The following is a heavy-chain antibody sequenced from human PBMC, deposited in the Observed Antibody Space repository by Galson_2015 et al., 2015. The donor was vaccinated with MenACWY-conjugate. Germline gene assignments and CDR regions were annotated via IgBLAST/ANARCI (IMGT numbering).Heavy chain of an antibody. J-gene: IGHJ4*02. CDR2: ISSGGSSI. Sequence: SLRLSCAASGFTFSDYGMSRIRQAPGKGLEWVSYISSGGSSINHAEFVKGRFTISRDNAKNSQYLQMNSLRAEDTAVYYCAREGGAAKEFDYWGQGTLVTVSS. D-gene: IGHD1-26*01. V-gene: IGHV3-11*01. CDR1: GFTFSDYG. CDR3: AREGGAAKEFDY.